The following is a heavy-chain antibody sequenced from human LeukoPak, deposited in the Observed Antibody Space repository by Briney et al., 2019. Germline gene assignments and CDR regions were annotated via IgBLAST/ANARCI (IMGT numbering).Heavy chain of an antibody. Sequence: PGGSLRLSCAASGFSFSSYEMNWVRQAPGKGLEWVSYISSTAITIYYAGSVKGRFTISRDNAKNSLYLQMNSLRAEDTAVYYCARGLYTTSSGRVVFFIWGQGTLVTVS. D-gene: IGHD6-6*01. CDR1: GFSFSSYE. CDR3: ARGLYTTSSGRVVFFI. V-gene: IGHV3-48*03. J-gene: IGHJ4*02. CDR2: ISSTAITI.